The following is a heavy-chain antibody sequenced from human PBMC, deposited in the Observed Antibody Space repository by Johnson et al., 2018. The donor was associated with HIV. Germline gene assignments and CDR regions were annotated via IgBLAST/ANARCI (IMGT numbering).Heavy chain of an antibody. Sequence: QVQLVESGGGVVQPGRSLRLSCAASGFIFSSYVMYWVRQAPGKGLEWVAVIWYDGSNKYYADSVKGRFTISRDDSKNTLYLQMNSLRAEDTAVYYCARLEDRGRGAFDIWGQGTMVTVSS. CDR1: GFIFSSYV. J-gene: IGHJ3*02. V-gene: IGHV3-33*08. D-gene: IGHD3-10*01. CDR3: ARLEDRGRGAFDI. CDR2: IWYDGSNK.